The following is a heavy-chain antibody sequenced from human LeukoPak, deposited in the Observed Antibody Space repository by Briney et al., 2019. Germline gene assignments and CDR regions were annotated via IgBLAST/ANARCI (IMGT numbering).Heavy chain of an antibody. V-gene: IGHV1-69*04. Sequence: SVKVSCKASGYTFTSYDISWVRQAPGQGLEWMGRIIPILGIANYAQKFQGRVTTTADKSTSTAYMELSSLRSEDTAVYYCAAGRSSGWTLDYWGQGTLVTVSS. CDR2: IIPILGIA. CDR1: GYTFTSYD. J-gene: IGHJ4*02. CDR3: AAGRSSGWTLDY. D-gene: IGHD6-19*01.